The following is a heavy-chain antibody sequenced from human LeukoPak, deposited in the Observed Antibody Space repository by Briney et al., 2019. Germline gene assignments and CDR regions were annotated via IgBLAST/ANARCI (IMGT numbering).Heavy chain of an antibody. J-gene: IGHJ4*02. V-gene: IGHV1-2*02. CDR3: ARSHSNYFDH. CDR1: GYIFIDYY. Sequence: ASVKVSCKASGYIFIDYYVHWIRQAPGRSLEWMGLINPRTGSTDYAQMFQDRVTMTRDTSISTASMELMNLTSDDTAVYYCARSHSNYFDHSGQGALVTVSS. CDR2: INPRTGST.